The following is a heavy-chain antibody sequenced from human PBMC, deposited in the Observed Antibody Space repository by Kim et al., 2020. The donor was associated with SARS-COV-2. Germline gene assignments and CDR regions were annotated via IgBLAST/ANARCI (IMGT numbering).Heavy chain of an antibody. J-gene: IGHJ2*01. D-gene: IGHD3-9*01. V-gene: IGHV4-31*03. CDR2: IYYSGST. Sequence: SETLSLTCTVSGGSISSGGYYWSWIRQHPGKGLEWIGYIYYSGSTYYNPSLKSRVTISVDTSKNQFSLKLNSVTAADTAVYYCARDRAPKLRYFEWTQYWYFDLWGRGTLVTVSS. CDR3: ARDRAPKLRYFEWTQYWYFDL. CDR1: GGSISSGGYY.